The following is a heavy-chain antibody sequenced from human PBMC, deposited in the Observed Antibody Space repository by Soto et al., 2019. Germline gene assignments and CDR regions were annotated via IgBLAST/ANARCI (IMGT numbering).Heavy chain of an antibody. V-gene: IGHV3-53*01. J-gene: IGHJ4*02. D-gene: IGHD2-21*02. Sequence: GSLRLSCAASGFNVNSDYMNWVRQTPGKGLEWVASIYSGETTYYADSVRGRFTISSDKSKNTLYFQLSSLRIEDTAVYYCTRDGRGLGRLSLFEYWGQGVLVTVSP. CDR1: GFNVNSDY. CDR2: IYSGETT. CDR3: TRDGRGLGRLSLFEY.